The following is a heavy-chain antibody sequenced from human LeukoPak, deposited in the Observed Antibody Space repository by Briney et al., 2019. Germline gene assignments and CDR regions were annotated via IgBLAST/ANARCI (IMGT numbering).Heavy chain of an antibody. CDR2: ISSSSSYI. CDR1: GFTFSSYS. CDR3: ARDFGHIDAFDI. Sequence: GGSLRLSCAASGFTFSSYSMNWVRQAPGKGLEWVSSISSSSSYIYYADSVKGRFTISRDNAKNSLYLQMNSLRAEDTAVYYCARDFGHIDAFDIWGQGTMVTVSS. J-gene: IGHJ3*02. D-gene: IGHD2-21*01. V-gene: IGHV3-21*01.